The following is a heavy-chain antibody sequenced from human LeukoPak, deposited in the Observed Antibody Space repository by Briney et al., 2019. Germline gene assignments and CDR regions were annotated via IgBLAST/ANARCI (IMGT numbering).Heavy chain of an antibody. CDR3: TTGFNYYDSSGYYGPWYFDY. CDR2: IKSKTDGGTT. J-gene: IGHJ4*02. CDR1: EFTFSDAW. D-gene: IGHD3-22*01. V-gene: IGHV3-15*01. Sequence: GGSLRLSCAASEFTFSDAWMSWVRQAPGKGLEWVGRIKSKTDGGTTDYAAPVKGRFTISRDDSKNTLYLQMNSLKTEDTAVYYCTTGFNYYDSSGYYGPWYFDYWGQGTLVTVSS.